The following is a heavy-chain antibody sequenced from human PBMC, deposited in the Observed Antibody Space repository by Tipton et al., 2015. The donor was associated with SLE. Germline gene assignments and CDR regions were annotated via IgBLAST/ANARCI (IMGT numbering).Heavy chain of an antibody. V-gene: IGHV4-39*07. CDR2: VYYTGKT. CDR1: DVSISSLTYY. J-gene: IGHJ6*03. Sequence: TLSLTCTVSDVSISSLTYYWGWIRQPPGKGLQWIGNVYYTGKTYYNPSLKSRVTISVDTAKNQFSLKLGSVTAADTAVYYCARGRVVHQWFGYYYMDVWGNGTTVTVSS. CDR3: ARGRVVHQWFGYYYMDV. D-gene: IGHD3-10*01.